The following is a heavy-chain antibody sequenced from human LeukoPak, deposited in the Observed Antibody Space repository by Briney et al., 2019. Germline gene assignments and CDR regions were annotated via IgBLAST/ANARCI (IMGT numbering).Heavy chain of an antibody. D-gene: IGHD3-16*01. CDR2: IIPIFGTA. Sequence: ASVKVSCKASGGTFTSYAISWGRHAPGQGLGWMGGIIPIFGTANYAQKFQGRVTITADKSTSTAYMDLSSLRSEDTAVHYCARVVRITRYMDVWGKGTTVTVSS. J-gene: IGHJ6*03. CDR1: GGTFTSYA. V-gene: IGHV1-69*06. CDR3: ARVVRITRYMDV.